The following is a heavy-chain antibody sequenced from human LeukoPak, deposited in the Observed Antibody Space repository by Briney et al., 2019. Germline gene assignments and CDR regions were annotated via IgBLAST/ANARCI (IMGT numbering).Heavy chain of an antibody. J-gene: IGHJ4*02. V-gene: IGHV4-39*07. CDR3: ARDSLVKDIVATMVSVEGNFDY. Sequence: SETLSLTCTVSGGSISSSSYYWGWIRQPPGKGLEWIGSIYYSGSTYYNPSLKSRVTISVDTSKNQFSLKLSSVTAADTAVYYCARDSLVKDIVATMVSVEGNFDYWGQGTLVTVSS. CDR1: GGSISSSSYY. D-gene: IGHD5-12*01. CDR2: IYYSGST.